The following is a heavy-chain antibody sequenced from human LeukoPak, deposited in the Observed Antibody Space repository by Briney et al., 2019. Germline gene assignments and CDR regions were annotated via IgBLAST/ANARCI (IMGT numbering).Heavy chain of an antibody. CDR2: ISYDGSNK. J-gene: IGHJ4*02. Sequence: PGGSLRLSCAASGFTFSSYGMHWVRQAPGKGLEWVAVISYDGSNKYYADSVKGRFTISRDNSKNTLYLQMNSLRAEDTAVYYCAKDSEGKGGYSDPFDYWGQGTMVTVSS. D-gene: IGHD3-22*01. V-gene: IGHV3-30*18. CDR1: GFTFSSYG. CDR3: AKDSEGKGGYSDPFDY.